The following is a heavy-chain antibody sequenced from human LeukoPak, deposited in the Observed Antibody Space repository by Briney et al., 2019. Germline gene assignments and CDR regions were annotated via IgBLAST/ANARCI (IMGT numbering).Heavy chain of an antibody. CDR3: ARVKRYCRGGSCYSGRFDP. D-gene: IGHD2-15*01. CDR1: GFTFSNYW. V-gene: IGHV3-7*01. CDR2: IKQDGSEK. Sequence: GGSLRLSCAASGFTFSNYWMSWVRQAPGKGLEWVANIKQDGSEKYYVDSVKGRFTISRDNAKNSLYLQMNSLRAEETAMYYCARVKRYCRGGSCYSGRFDPWGQGTLVTVSS. J-gene: IGHJ5*02.